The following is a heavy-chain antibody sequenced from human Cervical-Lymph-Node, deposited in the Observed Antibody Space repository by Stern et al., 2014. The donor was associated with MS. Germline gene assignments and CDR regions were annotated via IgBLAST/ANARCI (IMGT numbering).Heavy chain of an antibody. V-gene: IGHV5-51*03. J-gene: IGHJ4*02. D-gene: IGHD1-1*01. CDR3: ARRGHGYTGIDY. CDR1: GYRFTNNW. CDR2: IHPGDSTT. Sequence: VQLVQSGAEVKKPGESLRISCEVSGYRFTNNWIGWVRQVPGQGLEWMGVIHPGDSTTRYSPPFQGRVTLLVAQSTPTTHLEWSSLNASTAAIYYCARRGHGYTGIDYWGQGTLVTVSS.